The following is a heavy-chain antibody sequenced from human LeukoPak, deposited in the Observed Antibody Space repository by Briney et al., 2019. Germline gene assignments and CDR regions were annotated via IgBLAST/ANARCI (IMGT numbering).Heavy chain of an antibody. D-gene: IGHD3-9*01. Sequence: PSETLSLTCTVYGVSINSYYWSWLRQPAGKGLEWIGRIYGSGSTNYNPSLKSRVTMSADTSKNQFSLNLSSVTDADTAVYYCASDVPPVTGDRKSDAFDIWGQGTMVTVSS. CDR3: ASDVPPVTGDRKSDAFDI. J-gene: IGHJ3*02. CDR2: IYGSGST. CDR1: GVSINSYY. V-gene: IGHV4-4*07.